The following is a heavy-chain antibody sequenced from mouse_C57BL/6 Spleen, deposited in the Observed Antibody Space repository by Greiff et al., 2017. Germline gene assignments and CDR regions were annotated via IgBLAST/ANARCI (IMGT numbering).Heavy chain of an antibody. CDR3: LLLGLGGYFDV. CDR1: GYSFTDYN. J-gene: IGHJ1*03. Sequence: EVQLQPSGPELVKPGASVKISCKASGYSFTDYNMNWVKQSNGKSLEWIGVINPNYGTTSYNQKFKGKATLTVDQSSSTAYMPLNSLTSEDSAVYYCLLLGLGGYFDVWGTGTTVTVSS. V-gene: IGHV1-39*01. D-gene: IGHD4-1*01. CDR2: INPNYGTT.